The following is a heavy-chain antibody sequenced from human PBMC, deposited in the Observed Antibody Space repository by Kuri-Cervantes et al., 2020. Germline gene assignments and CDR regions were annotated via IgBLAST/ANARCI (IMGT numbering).Heavy chain of an antibody. CDR3: ARDGSGDYVNAFDI. V-gene: IGHV4-59*01. Sequence: ESLKISCTVSGGSISSYSWSWIRQPPGKGLESIGYIYYTGSTSYKPSLKSRVTISVDTSKNQVSLKLSSVTAADTAVYYCARDGSGDYVNAFDIWGQGTMVTVSS. CDR1: GGSISSYS. J-gene: IGHJ3*02. CDR2: IYYTGST. D-gene: IGHD4-17*01.